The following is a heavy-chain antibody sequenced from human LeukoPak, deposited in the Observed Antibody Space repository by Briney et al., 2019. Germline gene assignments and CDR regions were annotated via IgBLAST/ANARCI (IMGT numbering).Heavy chain of an antibody. CDR3: ARVSWFPGTSYYYMDV. J-gene: IGHJ6*03. CDR2: IYTSGST. V-gene: IGHV4-61*02. CDR1: GGSISSGSYY. D-gene: IGHD1-1*01. Sequence: SETLSLTCTVSGGSISSGSYYWSWIRQPAGKGLEWIGRIYTSGSTNYNPSLKSQVTISVDTSKNQFSLKLSSVTAADTAVYYCARVSWFPGTSYYYMDVWGKGTTVTVSS.